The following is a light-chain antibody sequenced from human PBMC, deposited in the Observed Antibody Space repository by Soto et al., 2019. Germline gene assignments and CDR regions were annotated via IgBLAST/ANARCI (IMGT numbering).Light chain of an antibody. J-gene: IGLJ1*01. CDR1: SSDVGGYNY. CDR3: CSYAGSYTVYV. Sequence: QSALTQPRPVSGSPGQSVTISCTGTSSDVGGYNYVSWYQQHPGKAPKLMIYDVSKRPSGVPDRFSGSKSGNTASLTISGLQAEDEADYYCCSYAGSYTVYVFGTGTKLTVL. CDR2: DVS. V-gene: IGLV2-11*01.